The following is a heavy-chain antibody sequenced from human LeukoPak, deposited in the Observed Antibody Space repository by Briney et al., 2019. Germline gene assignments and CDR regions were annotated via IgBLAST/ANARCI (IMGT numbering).Heavy chain of an antibody. J-gene: IGHJ4*02. CDR1: GFTFSSYA. CDR3: AEAPVDCSGGSCYSYYLDY. CDR2: IRGSGGST. Sequence: GGSLRLSCAASGFTFSSYAMSWVPQAPGKGLEWVSAIRGSGGSTYYADSVKGRFTISRDNSKNTLYLQMNSLRAEDTAVYYCAEAPVDCSGGSCYSYYLDYWGQGTLVTVSS. V-gene: IGHV3-23*01. D-gene: IGHD2-15*01.